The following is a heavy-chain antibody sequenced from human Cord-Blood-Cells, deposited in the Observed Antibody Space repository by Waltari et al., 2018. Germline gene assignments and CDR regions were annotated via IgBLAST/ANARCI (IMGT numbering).Heavy chain of an antibody. V-gene: IGHV3-73*02. J-gene: IGHJ4*02. D-gene: IGHD5-12*01. CDR1: GFPFSGSA. CDR2: IRSKANSYAT. Sequence: EVQLVESGGGLVQPGGSLKLSCAASGFPFSGSAMHWVRQASGKGLEWVGRIRSKANSYATAYAASVKGRFTISRDDSKNTAYLQMNSLKTEDTAVYYCTRWGRDGYNFDYWGQGTLVTVSS. CDR3: TRWGRDGYNFDY.